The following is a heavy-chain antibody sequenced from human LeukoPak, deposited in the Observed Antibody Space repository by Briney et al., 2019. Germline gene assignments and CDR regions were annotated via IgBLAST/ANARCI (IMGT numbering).Heavy chain of an antibody. D-gene: IGHD6-6*01. J-gene: IGHJ4*02. CDR3: AREALAAHPAADY. V-gene: IGHV3-21*01. CDR2: ISSSSSYI. CDR1: GFTFSSYE. Sequence: KAGGSLRLSCAASGFTFSSYEMNWVRQAPGKGLEWVSSISSSSSYIYYADSVKGRFTISRDNAKNSLYLQMNSLRAEDTAVYYCAREALAAHPAADYWGQGTLVTVSS.